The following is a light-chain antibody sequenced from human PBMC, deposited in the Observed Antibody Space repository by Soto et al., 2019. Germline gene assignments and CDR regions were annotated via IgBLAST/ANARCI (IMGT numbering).Light chain of an antibody. V-gene: IGKV3-15*01. CDR1: QSLTRN. CDR2: GAS. Sequence: EIVMTQSPATLSVSPGERVTLSCRASQSLTRNLAWYQHKPGQSPRLLIYGASARATGIPDRFSASGSGTDFTLTISDVQPEDFALYYCHQRQSWPRTFGQGTKVDIK. CDR3: HQRQSWPRT. J-gene: IGKJ1*01.